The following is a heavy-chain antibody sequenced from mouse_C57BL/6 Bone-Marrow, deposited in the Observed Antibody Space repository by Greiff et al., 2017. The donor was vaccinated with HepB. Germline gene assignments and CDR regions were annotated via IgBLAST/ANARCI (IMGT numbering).Heavy chain of an antibody. CDR3: ARFFDYDPYFDY. J-gene: IGHJ2*01. CDR2: IYPRSGNT. CDR1: GYTFTSYG. V-gene: IGHV1-81*01. D-gene: IGHD2-4*01. Sequence: VQLQQSGAELARPGASVKLSCKASGYTFTSYGISWVKQRTGQGLEWIGEIYPRSGNTYYNEKFKGKATLTADKSSSTAYMELRCLTSEDSAVYFCARFFDYDPYFDYWGQGTTLTVSS.